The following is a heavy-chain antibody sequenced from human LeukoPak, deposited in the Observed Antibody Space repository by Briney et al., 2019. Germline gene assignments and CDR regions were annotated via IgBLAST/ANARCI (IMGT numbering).Heavy chain of an antibody. J-gene: IGHJ4*02. CDR3: ARGGFSSNWAFDY. V-gene: IGHV4-59*01. Sequence: SETLSLTCTVSGGSISSYYWSWIRQPPGKGLEWIGYIYYSGSTNYNPSLKSRVTISVDTSKNQFSLKLSSVTAADTAVYYCARGGFSSNWAFDYWGQGTLVTVSS. D-gene: IGHD6-13*01. CDR2: IYYSGST. CDR1: GGSISSYY.